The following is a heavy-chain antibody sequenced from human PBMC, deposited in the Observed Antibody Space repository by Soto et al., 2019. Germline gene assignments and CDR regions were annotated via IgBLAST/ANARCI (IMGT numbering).Heavy chain of an antibody. CDR2: IYYSGSS. J-gene: IGHJ4*02. V-gene: IGHV4-59*01. CDR1: GVSFSTYY. D-gene: IGHD2-15*01. CDR3: ARDQGGPFDY. Sequence: QVQLQESGPGLVKPSETLSLTCTVSGVSFSTYYWSWIRQAPGKGLEWIGFIYYSGSSNYNPSLKSRVTRSVDTSKNQRSLKLSSVTAADTAVYYCARDQGGPFDYWGQGTLVTVSS.